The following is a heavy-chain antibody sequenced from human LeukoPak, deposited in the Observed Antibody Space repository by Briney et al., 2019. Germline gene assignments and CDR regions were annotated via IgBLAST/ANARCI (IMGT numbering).Heavy chain of an antibody. Sequence: GGSLRLSCAASGFTFSTYAMSRVRQAPGKGLEWVSIISGSGGSTYYADSVKGRFTISRDNSKNTLYLQMNSLRAEDTAVYHCAKRMVVFDYWGQGTLVTVSS. CDR1: GFTFSTYA. V-gene: IGHV3-23*01. J-gene: IGHJ4*02. D-gene: IGHD3-10*01. CDR2: ISGSGGST. CDR3: AKRMVVFDY.